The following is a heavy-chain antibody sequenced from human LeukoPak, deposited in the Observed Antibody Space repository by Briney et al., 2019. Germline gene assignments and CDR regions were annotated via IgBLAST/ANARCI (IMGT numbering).Heavy chain of an antibody. CDR3: ARGPRSYGSGSYDY. J-gene: IGHJ4*02. CDR2: IYYSGST. V-gene: IGHV4-59*01. CDR1: GGSISSYY. D-gene: IGHD3-10*01. Sequence: SETLSLTCTVSGGSISSYYWSWIRQPPGKGLEWIGYIYYSGSTNYNPSLKSRVTISVDTSKNQFSLKLSSVTAADTAVYYCARGPRSYGSGSYDYWGQGTLVTVSS.